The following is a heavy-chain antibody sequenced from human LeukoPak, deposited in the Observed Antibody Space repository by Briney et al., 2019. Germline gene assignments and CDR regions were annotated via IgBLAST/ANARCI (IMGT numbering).Heavy chain of an antibody. CDR2: ISHSSSTI. J-gene: IGHJ4*02. CDR3: ARDYVWGSSSDY. V-gene: IGHV3-11*04. D-gene: IGHD3-16*01. CDR1: GFIFRDYY. Sequence: GGFLRLSCAASGFIFRDYYMSWIRQAPGEGLEWVSYISHSSSTIHYADSVRGRFTISRDNAKSSLYLQMNSLRVEDTAVYFCARDYVWGSSSDYWGQGTLVTVSS.